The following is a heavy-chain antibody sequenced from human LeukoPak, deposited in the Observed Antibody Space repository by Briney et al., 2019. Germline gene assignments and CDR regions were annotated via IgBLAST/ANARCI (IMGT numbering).Heavy chain of an antibody. CDR2: ISGSGGST. D-gene: IGHD3-3*01. CDR1: GFTFSSYA. Sequence: SGGSLRLSCAASGFTFSSYAMSWVRQAPGKGLEWVSAISGSGGSTYYADSVKGRFTISRDNSKNTLYLQMNSLRAEDTAVYYCAKELDPFYDFWSGYGYWGQGTLVTVSS. J-gene: IGHJ4*02. CDR3: AKELDPFYDFWSGYGY. V-gene: IGHV3-23*01.